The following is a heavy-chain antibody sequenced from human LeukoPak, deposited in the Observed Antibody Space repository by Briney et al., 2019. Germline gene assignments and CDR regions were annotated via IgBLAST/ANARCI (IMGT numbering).Heavy chain of an antibody. J-gene: IGHJ4*02. CDR2: INWNGGST. CDR1: GFTFDDYG. Sequence: GGSLRLSCAASGFTFDDYGMSWVRQAPGKGLEWVSGINWNGGSTGYADSVKGRFTISRDNAKNSLYLQMNSLRAEDTALYYCARDGGDYYDSSGYCYYFDYWGQGTLVTVSS. D-gene: IGHD3-22*01. V-gene: IGHV3-20*04. CDR3: ARDGGDYYDSSGYCYYFDY.